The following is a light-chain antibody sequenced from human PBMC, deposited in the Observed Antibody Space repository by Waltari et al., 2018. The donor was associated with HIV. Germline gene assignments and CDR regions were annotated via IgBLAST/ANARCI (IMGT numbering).Light chain of an antibody. J-gene: IGLJ3*02. CDR2: WDN. Sequence: QSVLTQPPSASGTPGQRVTIYCSGSNSNIGINYVYWYQQLPGTAPKLLIYWDNQRPSGAPGRVSGSKSGTSASLAISGLRSEDEADYYCAAWDDSLSGRVFGGGTNLTVL. CDR3: AAWDDSLSGRV. CDR1: NSNIGINY. V-gene: IGLV1-47*01.